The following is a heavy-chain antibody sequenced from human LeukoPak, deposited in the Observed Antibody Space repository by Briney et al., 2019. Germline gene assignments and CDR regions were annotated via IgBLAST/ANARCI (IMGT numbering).Heavy chain of an antibody. J-gene: IGHJ6*04. D-gene: IGHD6-13*01. CDR2: ISYDGSNK. Sequence: GRSLRLSWAASGFTVSRYGMQWVRQAPGKGLEWVAVISYDGSNKYYADSVKGRFTISIDNSKNTLYLQMNSLRAEDTAVYYCAKEGYSSSWYWGDSYYYGMDVWGKGTTVTVSS. V-gene: IGHV3-30*18. CDR3: AKEGYSSSWYWGDSYYYGMDV. CDR1: GFTVSRYG.